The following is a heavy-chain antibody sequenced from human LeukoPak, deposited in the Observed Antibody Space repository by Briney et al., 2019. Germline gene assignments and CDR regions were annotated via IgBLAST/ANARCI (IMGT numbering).Heavy chain of an antibody. Sequence: SETLSLTCAVSGETLSGHCWSWIRQSPGKGLEYIGEINDKERTIYNPSLESRVAISVDTSKNQVSLNLNSVTAADTAMYYCARVAMTGSFDHWYFDLWGRGTLVIVSS. CDR1: GETLSGHC. CDR3: ARVAMTGSFDHWYFDL. CDR2: INDKERT. D-gene: IGHD3-9*01. J-gene: IGHJ2*01. V-gene: IGHV4-34*01.